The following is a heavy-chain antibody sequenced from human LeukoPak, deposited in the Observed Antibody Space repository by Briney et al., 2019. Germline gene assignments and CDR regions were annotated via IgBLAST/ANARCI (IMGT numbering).Heavy chain of an antibody. Sequence: AGGSLRLSCAASGFSISTYWIHWVRQAPGKGLVWVSRINPDGSTTYYADSVKGRITISRDNAKNTLYLQMNSLRAEDTAVYYCARSGRGGAFDIWGQGTMVTVSS. CDR3: ARSGRGGAFDI. V-gene: IGHV3-74*01. CDR2: INPDGSTT. CDR1: GFSISTYW. D-gene: IGHD1-26*01. J-gene: IGHJ3*02.